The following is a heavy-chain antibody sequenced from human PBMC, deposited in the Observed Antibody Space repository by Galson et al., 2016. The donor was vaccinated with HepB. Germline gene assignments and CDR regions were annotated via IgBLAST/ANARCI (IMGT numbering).Heavy chain of an antibody. J-gene: IGHJ4*02. CDR3: ARVGVGATNYFDY. CDR1: GYSIISGYY. V-gene: IGHV4-38-2*02. Sequence: SETLSLTCTVSGYSIISGYYWGWIRQPPGKEPEWITSISHSGSTYYNPSLKSRVTISVDTSKNQFSLKLNSVTAADTAVYFCARVGVGATNYFDYWGQGTLVTVSS. D-gene: IGHD1-26*01. CDR2: ISHSGST.